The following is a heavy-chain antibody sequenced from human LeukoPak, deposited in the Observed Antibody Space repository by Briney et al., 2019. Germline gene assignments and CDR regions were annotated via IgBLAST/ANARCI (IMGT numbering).Heavy chain of an antibody. V-gene: IGHV1-69*05. CDR3: ARGGLYCSGGSCYSESFDY. D-gene: IGHD2-15*01. J-gene: IGHJ4*02. Sequence: ASVKVSCKASGGTFSSYAISWVRQAPGQGLEWIGRIIPIFGTANYAQKFQGRVTITTDESTSTAYMELSSLRSEDTAVYYCARGGLYCSGGSCYSESFDYWGQGTLVTVSS. CDR1: GGTFSSYA. CDR2: IIPIFGTA.